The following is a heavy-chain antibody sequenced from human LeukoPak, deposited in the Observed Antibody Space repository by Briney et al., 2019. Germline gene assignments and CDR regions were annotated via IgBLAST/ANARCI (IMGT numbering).Heavy chain of an antibody. CDR2: VSAYNGNT. Sequence: ASVKVSCKASGYTFTSYGINWVRQAPGQGLEWMGWVSAYNGNTNYAQKLQGRVTMTTDTSTSTAYMELRSLRSDDTAVYYCARASRYYYDSSGYPLDYWGQGTLVTVSS. CDR3: ARASRYYYDSSGYPLDY. D-gene: IGHD3-22*01. CDR1: GYTFTSYG. J-gene: IGHJ4*02. V-gene: IGHV1-18*01.